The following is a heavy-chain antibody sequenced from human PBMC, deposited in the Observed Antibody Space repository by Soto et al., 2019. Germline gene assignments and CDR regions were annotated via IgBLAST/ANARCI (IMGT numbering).Heavy chain of an antibody. CDR2: ISYDGSNK. Sequence: QVQLVESGGGVVQPGRSLRLSCAASGFTFSSYGMHWVRQAPGKGLEWVAVISYDGSNKYYADSVKGRFTISRDNSKNTLYLQMNSLRAEDTAVYYCAKEEGVNGDSYGAFDIWGQGTMVTVSS. J-gene: IGHJ3*02. V-gene: IGHV3-30*18. CDR3: AKEEGVNGDSYGAFDI. CDR1: GFTFSSYG. D-gene: IGHD5-18*01.